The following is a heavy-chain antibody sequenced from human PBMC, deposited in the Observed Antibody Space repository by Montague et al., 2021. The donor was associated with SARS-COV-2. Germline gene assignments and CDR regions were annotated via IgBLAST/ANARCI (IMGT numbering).Heavy chain of an antibody. CDR1: GFSLSTSGMC. CDR3: ARTYGSGRGFDL. Sequence: PALVRPTQTPTLTCTFSGFSLSTSGMCVSWIRQPPGKALEWLARIDWDDDKYYSTSLKTRLTISKDTSKNQVVLTMTNMDPVDTATYYCARTYGSGRGFDLWGRGTLVTVSS. J-gene: IGHJ2*01. V-gene: IGHV2-70*11. CDR2: IDWDDDK. D-gene: IGHD3-10*01.